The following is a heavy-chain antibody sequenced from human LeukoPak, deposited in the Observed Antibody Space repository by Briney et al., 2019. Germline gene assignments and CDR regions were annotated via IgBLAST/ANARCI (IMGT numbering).Heavy chain of an antibody. CDR3: ARDRGGTGDFDY. J-gene: IGHJ4*02. Sequence: GASVKVSCKASGYIFTSYVMHWVRRAPGQRLEWMGWINVGNGDTKYSQRFQGRVTIARDTSANTAYMELSSLRSEDTAVYYCARDRGGTGDFDYWGQGTLVTVSS. V-gene: IGHV1-3*01. CDR1: GYIFTSYV. CDR2: INVGNGDT. D-gene: IGHD1-1*01.